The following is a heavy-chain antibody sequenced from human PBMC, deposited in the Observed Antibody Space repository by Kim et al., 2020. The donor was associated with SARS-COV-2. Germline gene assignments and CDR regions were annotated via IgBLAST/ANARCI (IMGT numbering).Heavy chain of an antibody. V-gene: IGHV3-33*08. CDR2: IWYDGSSQ. Sequence: GGSLRLSCAASGFTFSSTGMHWARQAPGKGLEWVAVIWYDGSSQFYADSVMGRFTISRDNSKNTLYLQMNSLRAEDMAVYYCAKGWNSFDYWGQGTLVTVSS. D-gene: IGHD2-15*01. CDR1: GFTFSSTG. J-gene: IGHJ4*02. CDR3: AKGWNSFDY.